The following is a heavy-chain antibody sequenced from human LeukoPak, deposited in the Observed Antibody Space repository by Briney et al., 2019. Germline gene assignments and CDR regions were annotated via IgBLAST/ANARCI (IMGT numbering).Heavy chain of an antibody. V-gene: IGHV1-2*02. CDR2: INPNSGGT. D-gene: IGHD6-19*01. J-gene: IGHJ4*02. Sequence: ASVTVSCKASGYTFTGYYMHWVRQAPGQGLEWMGWINPNSGGTNYAQKFQGRVTMTRDTSISTAYMELSRLRSDDTAVYYCARTQGQWLVPFDYWGQGTLVTVSS. CDR3: ARTQGQWLVPFDY. CDR1: GYTFTGYY.